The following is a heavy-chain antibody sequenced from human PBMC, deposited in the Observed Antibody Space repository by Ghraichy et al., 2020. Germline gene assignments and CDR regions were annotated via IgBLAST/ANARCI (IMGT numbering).Heavy chain of an antibody. D-gene: IGHD3-22*01. J-gene: IGHJ4*02. Sequence: GGSPRLSCEASGFTFSSYSMKWVRQAPGKGLEWISYINTDSSVTNYADSVKGRFTISRDNAKNSLYLQIDSLRAEDTAVYFCTREGYYSGLDYWGQGTLVTVSS. CDR1: GFTFSSYS. CDR2: INTDSSVT. V-gene: IGHV3-48*01. CDR3: TREGYYSGLDY.